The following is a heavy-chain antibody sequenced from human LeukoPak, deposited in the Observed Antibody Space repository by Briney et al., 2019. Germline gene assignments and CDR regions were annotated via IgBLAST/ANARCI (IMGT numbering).Heavy chain of an antibody. CDR1: GFTFSNYG. Sequence: GGSLRLSCAASGFTFSNYGMSWVRQAPGKGREWVASIKQDGSEKFYVDSVKGRFTISRDNAKNSLYLQMNSLRAEDTAVYYCARDKLNGYDRSGHDYWGQGTLVTVSS. J-gene: IGHJ4*02. D-gene: IGHD3-22*01. CDR3: ARDKLNGYDRSGHDY. V-gene: IGHV3-7*01. CDR2: IKQDGSEK.